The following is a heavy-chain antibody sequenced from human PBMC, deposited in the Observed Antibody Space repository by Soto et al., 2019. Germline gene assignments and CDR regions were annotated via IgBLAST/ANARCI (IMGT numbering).Heavy chain of an antibody. V-gene: IGHV3-23*01. D-gene: IGHD4-17*01. Sequence: SGGSLRLSCAASGFTFSSYAMSWVRQAPGKGLEWVSAISGSGGSTYYADSVKGRFTISRDNSKNTLYLQMNSLRAEDTAVYYCAKDLAATTVTTFDYWGQGTLVTVSS. CDR1: GFTFSSYA. J-gene: IGHJ4*02. CDR3: AKDLAATTVTTFDY. CDR2: ISGSGGST.